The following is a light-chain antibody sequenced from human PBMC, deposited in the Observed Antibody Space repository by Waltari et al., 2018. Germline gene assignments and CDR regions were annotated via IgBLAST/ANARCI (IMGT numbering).Light chain of an antibody. V-gene: IGKV3-20*01. CDR3: MQATVKPWT. CDR1: QRVSSSY. J-gene: IGKJ1*01. CDR2: KIS. Sequence: EIVLTQSPGTLSLSPGERATLSGRASQRVSSSYLAWYQQKPGQAPRLLIYKISNRLSGVPERFSGSGAGTHFTLRISRVEADDVGVYYCMQATVKPWTFGQGTKVEVK.